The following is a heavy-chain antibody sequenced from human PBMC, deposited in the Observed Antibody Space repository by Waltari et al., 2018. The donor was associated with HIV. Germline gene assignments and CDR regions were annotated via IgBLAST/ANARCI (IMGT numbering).Heavy chain of an antibody. CDR2: LSGSGGST. V-gene: IGHV3-23*01. D-gene: IGHD1-1*01. Sequence: EVQLLESGGGLVQPGGSLRLSCVGPGFTFRNYGLPWVRQAPGKGLEWVSGLSGSGGSTHYADSVKGRFTISRDNSNNTSYLQMNSLRAEDTAVYYCVIQYNPLNNYYYGMDVWGQGTTVTVSS. CDR3: VIQYNPLNNYYYGMDV. J-gene: IGHJ6*02. CDR1: GFTFRNYG.